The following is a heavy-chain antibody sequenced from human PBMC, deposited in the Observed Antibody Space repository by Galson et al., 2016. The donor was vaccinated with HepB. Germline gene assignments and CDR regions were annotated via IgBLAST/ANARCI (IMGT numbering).Heavy chain of an antibody. CDR3: ARGDLNYYYALDV. CDR1: GYTFTDYY. CDR2: INPNVGST. Sequence: SVKASCKASGYTFTDYYMHWVRQAPGQGLEWMGWINPNVGSTTFAQKFQDRVTMTRDTSTSTVFMELSSLRSEDTAVYFCARGDLNYYYALDVWGQGTTVTVSS. J-gene: IGHJ6*02. D-gene: IGHD3-3*01. V-gene: IGHV1-46*01.